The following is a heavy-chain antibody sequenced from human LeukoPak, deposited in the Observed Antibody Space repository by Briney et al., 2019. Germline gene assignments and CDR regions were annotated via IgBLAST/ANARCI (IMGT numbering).Heavy chain of an antibody. CDR1: GYTFTSNW. Sequence: HGESLKISCKGSGYTFTSNWIDWVRQMPGKGLEWMGIIYPADSTAKYSPSFQGQVTISADKSISTAYLQWSSLKASDTAMYYCARLVKGQLRYAFDIWGQGTMVTVSS. J-gene: IGHJ3*02. CDR2: IYPADSTA. CDR3: ARLVKGQLRYAFDI. D-gene: IGHD2-2*01. V-gene: IGHV5-51*01.